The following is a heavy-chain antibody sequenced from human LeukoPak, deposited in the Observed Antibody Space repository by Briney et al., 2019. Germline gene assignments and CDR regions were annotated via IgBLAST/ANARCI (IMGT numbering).Heavy chain of an antibody. D-gene: IGHD3-16*01. CDR1: GFTFSSYW. CDR3: ARGGGVDGFDP. CDR2: INNDGDSR. J-gene: IGHJ5*02. V-gene: IGHV3-74*01. Sequence: HPGGSLRLSCAASGFTFSSYWMHWVRQAPGKGLVWVSRINNDGDSRSYADSVKGRFAIPRDNSKNTVYLQMHSLSPEDTAVYYCARGGGVDGFDPWGQGTLVTVSS.